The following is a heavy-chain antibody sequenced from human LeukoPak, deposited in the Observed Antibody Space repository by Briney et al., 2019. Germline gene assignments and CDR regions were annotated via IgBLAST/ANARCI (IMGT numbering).Heavy chain of an antibody. CDR1: GGSISSYY. V-gene: IGHV4-4*07. J-gene: IGHJ5*02. CDR2: IYTSGST. Sequence: SETLSLNCIVSGGSISSYYWSWIRQPAGKGLEWIGRIYTSGSTNYNPSLKSRVTMSVDTSKNQFSLKLSSVTAADTAVYYCARDSGTTGEVKFDPWGQGTLVTVSS. CDR3: ARDSGTTGEVKFDP. D-gene: IGHD3-10*01.